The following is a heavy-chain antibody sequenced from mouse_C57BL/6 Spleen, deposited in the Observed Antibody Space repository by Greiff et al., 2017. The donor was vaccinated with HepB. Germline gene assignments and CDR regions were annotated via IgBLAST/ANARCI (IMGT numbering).Heavy chain of an antibody. Sequence: VQLQQSGPGLVQPSQSLSITCTVSGFSFTSYGVHWVRQSPGKGLEWLGVIWSGGSTDYNAALISRLSISKDNSKSQVFFKMNSLQADDTAIYYCARMIYYDRAMDYWGQGTSVTVSS. J-gene: IGHJ4*01. CDR1: GFSFTSYG. CDR3: ARMIYYDRAMDY. CDR2: IWSGGST. D-gene: IGHD2-4*01. V-gene: IGHV2-2*01.